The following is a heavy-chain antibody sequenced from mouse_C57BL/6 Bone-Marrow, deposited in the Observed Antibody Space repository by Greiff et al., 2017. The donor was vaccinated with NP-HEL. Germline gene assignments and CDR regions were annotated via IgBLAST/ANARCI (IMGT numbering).Heavy chain of an antibody. Sequence: VQLQQSGPGLVQPSQSLSITCTVSGFSLTSYGVHWVRQPPGKGLEWLGVIWRGGSTDYNAAFISRLSISKDNSKSQVFFKMNSLQADDTAVYYCAKGTYLYAMDYWGQGTSVTVSS. CDR1: GFSLTSYG. CDR3: AKGTYLYAMDY. D-gene: IGHD3-3*01. V-gene: IGHV2-4*01. J-gene: IGHJ4*01. CDR2: IWRGGST.